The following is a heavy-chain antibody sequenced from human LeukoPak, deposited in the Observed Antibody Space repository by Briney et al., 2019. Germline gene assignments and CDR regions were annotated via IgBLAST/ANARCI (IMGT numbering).Heavy chain of an antibody. CDR3: TTVGSFWSGYPVWY. Sequence: GGSLRLSCAASGFTSSNAWMSWVRQAPGKGLEWVGRIKSKTDGGTTDYAAPVKGRFTISRDDSKNTLYLQMNSLKTEDTAVYYCTTVGSFWSGYPVWYWGQGTLVTVSS. D-gene: IGHD3-3*01. CDR1: GFTSSNAW. J-gene: IGHJ4*02. CDR2: IKSKTDGGTT. V-gene: IGHV3-15*01.